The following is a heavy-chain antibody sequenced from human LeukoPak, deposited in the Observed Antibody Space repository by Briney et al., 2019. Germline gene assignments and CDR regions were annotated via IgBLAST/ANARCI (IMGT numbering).Heavy chain of an antibody. J-gene: IGHJ4*02. D-gene: IGHD6-19*01. CDR2: INHSGST. Sequence: PSETLSLTCAVYGGSFSGYYWSWIRQPPGKGLEWIGEINHSGSTNYNPSLKSRVTISVDTSKNQFSLKLSSVTAADTAVYYCARGKISSGWTQRLQNFDYWGQGTLVTVSS. CDR3: ARGKISSGWTQRLQNFDY. CDR1: GGSFSGYY. V-gene: IGHV4-34*01.